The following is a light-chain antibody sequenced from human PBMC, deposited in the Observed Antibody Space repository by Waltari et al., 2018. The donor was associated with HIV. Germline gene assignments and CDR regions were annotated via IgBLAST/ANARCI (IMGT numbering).Light chain of an antibody. J-gene: IGLJ3*02. CDR1: SGNIASNY. CDR2: EDN. V-gene: IGLV6-57*04. Sequence: NFKLTQPPSVSESPGKTVTISCTRSSGNIASNYVQWYQERPGSAPTTVVYEDNQRPPGVPARFSGSIDISSNSATLTISGLKTEDEADYYCQSYDSNDPWVFGGGTKLTVL. CDR3: QSYDSNDPWV.